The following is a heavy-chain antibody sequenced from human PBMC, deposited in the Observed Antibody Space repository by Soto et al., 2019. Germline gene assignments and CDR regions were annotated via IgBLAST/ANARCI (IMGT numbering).Heavy chain of an antibody. Sequence: GESLKISCKGSGYSFTSYWISWVRQMPGKGLEWMGRIDPSDSYTNYSPSFQGHVTISADKSISTAYLQWSSLKASDTAMYYCTRVPSGYCSGGSCYHPGYYYYGMDVWGQGTTVTVSS. J-gene: IGHJ6*02. D-gene: IGHD2-15*01. V-gene: IGHV5-10-1*01. CDR3: TRVPSGYCSGGSCYHPGYYYYGMDV. CDR2: IDPSDSYT. CDR1: GYSFTSYW.